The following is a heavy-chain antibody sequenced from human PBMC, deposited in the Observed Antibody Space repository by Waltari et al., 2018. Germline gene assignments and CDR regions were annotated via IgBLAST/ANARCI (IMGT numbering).Heavy chain of an antibody. Sequence: QVQLQESGPGLVKPSETLSLTCAVSGYSISSGYYWGWIRQPPGKGLEWIGSIYHSGSTYYNPSLKSRVTMSVDTSKNQFSLKLSSVTAADTAVYYCARRDDSSGYYDDAFDIWGQGTMVTVSS. V-gene: IGHV4-38-2*01. D-gene: IGHD3-22*01. CDR1: GYSISSGYY. J-gene: IGHJ3*02. CDR3: ARRDDSSGYYDDAFDI. CDR2: IYHSGST.